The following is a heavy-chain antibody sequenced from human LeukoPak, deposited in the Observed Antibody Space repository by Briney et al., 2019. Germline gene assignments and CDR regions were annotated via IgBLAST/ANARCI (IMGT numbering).Heavy chain of an antibody. J-gene: IGHJ4*02. CDR2: ISSGSSSV. CDR1: GFTFDDYA. CDR3: ATQAEYYYDSSNNFDY. Sequence: GRSLRLSCAASGFTFDDYAMNWVRQAPGQGLEWVSYISSGSSSVYYADSVKGRFTISRDNAKNSLYLQMNSLRAEDTAVYYCATQAEYYYDSSNNFDYWGQGTLVTVSS. V-gene: IGHV3-48*03. D-gene: IGHD3-22*01.